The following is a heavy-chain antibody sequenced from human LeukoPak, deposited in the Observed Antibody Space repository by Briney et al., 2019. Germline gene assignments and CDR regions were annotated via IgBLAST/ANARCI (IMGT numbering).Heavy chain of an antibody. CDR2: ISGSGGST. D-gene: IGHD2-2*01. CDR1: GFTFSSYA. V-gene: IGHV3-23*01. J-gene: IGHJ4*02. Sequence: GGSLRLSCAASGFTFSSYAMSWVRQAPGRGLEWVSTISGSGGSTYYADSVKGQFTISRDNSQNTLYLQMNSLRAEDTAVYDCYCSSTSCPGYWGQGTLVTVSS. CDR3: YCSSTSCPGY.